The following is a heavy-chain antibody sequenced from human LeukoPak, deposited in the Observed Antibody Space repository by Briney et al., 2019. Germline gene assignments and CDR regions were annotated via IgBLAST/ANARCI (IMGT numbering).Heavy chain of an antibody. CDR3: ARGGSGYDSFYYYGMDV. J-gene: IGHJ6*02. CDR2: IYDSGST. CDR1: GGSISSYY. Sequence: PSETLSLTCTVSGGSISSYYWSWIWQPPGKGLEWIGYIYDSGSTNYNPSLKSRVTISVDTSKNQFSLKLSSVTAADTAVYYCARGGSGYDSFYYYGMDVWGQGTTVTVSS. V-gene: IGHV4-59*01. D-gene: IGHD5-12*01.